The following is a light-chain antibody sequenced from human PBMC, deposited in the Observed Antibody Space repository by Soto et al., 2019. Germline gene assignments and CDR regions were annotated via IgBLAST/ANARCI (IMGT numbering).Light chain of an antibody. Sequence: DIQITQSPSSLSASVGDIVTITCQASQNINNYLNWYQQKPGRAPKLLIYDASNLEAGVPPRFRGSGSGTDFTFTISRLQPEDIATYYCQQYENLPTFGQGTRLEIK. V-gene: IGKV1-33*01. CDR3: QQYENLPT. CDR1: QNINNY. CDR2: DAS. J-gene: IGKJ5*01.